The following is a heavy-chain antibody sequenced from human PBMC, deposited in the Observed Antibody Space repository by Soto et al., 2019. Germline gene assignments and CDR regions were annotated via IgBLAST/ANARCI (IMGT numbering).Heavy chain of an antibody. J-gene: IGHJ3*02. CDR2: IYSDDDK. Sequence: QITLKESGPTLVKPTQTLTLTCTFSGFSLSTSGVGVGWIRQPPGKALEWLALIYSDDDKRYSPSLKSRLTITKDTSKNQVVLTMTNMDPVDTATYYRAHRAMAPEVDAFDIWGQGTMVTVSS. V-gene: IGHV2-5*02. CDR3: AHRAMAPEVDAFDI. D-gene: IGHD5-18*01. CDR1: GFSLSTSGVG.